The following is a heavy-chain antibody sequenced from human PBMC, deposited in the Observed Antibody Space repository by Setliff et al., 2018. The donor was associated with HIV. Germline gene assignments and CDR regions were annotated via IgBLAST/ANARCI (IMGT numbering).Heavy chain of an antibody. Sequence: ASVKVSCKASGYTFSDYGISWVRQAPGQGLEWMGWISAHNGRINYAQKFQGRVTMTTDRSTSTAYMELRSLRSDDTVVYYCARDVGRDGYCFDHWGQGTLVTVSS. V-gene: IGHV1-18*01. CDR3: ARDVGRDGYCFDH. CDR2: ISAHNGRI. D-gene: IGHD5-12*01. J-gene: IGHJ4*02. CDR1: GYTFSDYG.